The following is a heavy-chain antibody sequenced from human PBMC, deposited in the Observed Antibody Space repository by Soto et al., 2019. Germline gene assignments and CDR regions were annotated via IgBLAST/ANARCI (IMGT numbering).Heavy chain of an antibody. D-gene: IGHD3-22*01. J-gene: IGHJ6*02. CDR3: ATRGGYYDSSGYPHYYYYGMDV. V-gene: IGHV1-24*01. CDR1: GYTLTELS. Sequence: ASVKVSCKVSGYTLTELSMHWVRQAPGKGLEWMGGFDPEDGETIYAQKFQGRVTMTVDTSTDTAYMELSSLRSEDTAVYYCATRGGYYDSSGYPHYYYYGMDVWGQGTTVTVSS. CDR2: FDPEDGET.